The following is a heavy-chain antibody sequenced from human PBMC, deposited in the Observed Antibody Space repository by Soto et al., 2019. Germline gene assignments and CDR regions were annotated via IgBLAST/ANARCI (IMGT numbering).Heavy chain of an antibody. CDR3: AKDHVAVVPRYYFDY. Sequence: GGSLRLSCAASGFIFNNYWMSWVRQAPGKGLEWVSAISGSGGSKYYADSVKGRFTISRDNSKNTLYLQMNSLRAEDTAVYYCAKDHVAVVPRYYFDYWGQGTLVTVSS. CDR1: GFIFNNYW. V-gene: IGHV3-23*01. J-gene: IGHJ4*02. CDR2: ISGSGGSK. D-gene: IGHD6-19*01.